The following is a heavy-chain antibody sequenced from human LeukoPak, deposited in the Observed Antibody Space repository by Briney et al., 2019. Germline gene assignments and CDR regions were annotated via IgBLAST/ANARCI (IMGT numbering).Heavy chain of an antibody. J-gene: IGHJ4*02. Sequence: GGSLRFSCTASGFSFSGHWMHWARQLPGKGLVWVSRISPTGSTTSYADSVKGRFTVSRDNAKNTLYPQVNNLRAEDTAVYYCARGPNSNWSGLDFWGQGTLLTVSS. CDR3: ARGPNSNWSGLDF. CDR1: GFSFSGHW. D-gene: IGHD6-6*01. CDR2: ISPTGSTT. V-gene: IGHV3-74*01.